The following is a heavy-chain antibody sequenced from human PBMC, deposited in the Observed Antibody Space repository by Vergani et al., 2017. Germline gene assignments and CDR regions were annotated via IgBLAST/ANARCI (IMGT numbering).Heavy chain of an antibody. Sequence: EVQLLESGGSLKQPGGSVRLSCAASGFTFSTYAMHWVRQAPGKGLEWVSALTGGGGSTYYADSGKGRFTISRDSSKNTLYLQMNSLSAGDTAVYYCAKASPRNSGYDYLYYYHAMDVWGQGTTVTVSS. D-gene: IGHD5-12*01. CDR2: LTGGGGST. CDR1: GFTFSTYA. CDR3: AKASPRNSGYDYLYYYHAMDV. V-gene: IGHV3-23*01. J-gene: IGHJ6*02.